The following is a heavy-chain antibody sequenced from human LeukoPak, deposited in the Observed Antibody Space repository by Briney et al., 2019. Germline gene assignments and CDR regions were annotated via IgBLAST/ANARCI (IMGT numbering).Heavy chain of an antibody. CDR1: GFTFSSYE. CDR3: ARSKALAWNGEHYFDY. J-gene: IGHJ4*02. V-gene: IGHV3-48*03. D-gene: IGHD1-1*01. CDR2: ISSSGSTI. Sequence: GGSLRLSCAASGFTFSSYEMNWVRQAPGKGLEWVSYISSSGSTIYYADSVKGRFTISRDNAKNSLYLQMNSLRAEDTAVYYCARSKALAWNGEHYFDYWGQGTLVTVSS.